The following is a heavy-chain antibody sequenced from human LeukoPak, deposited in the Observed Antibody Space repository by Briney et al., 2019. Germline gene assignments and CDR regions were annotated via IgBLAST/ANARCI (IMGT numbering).Heavy chain of an antibody. Sequence: MPSETLSLTCAVYGGPFRGFFWSWLRQAPGKGLEWIGEISHGGTSNYNPSLKGRISLSVDTSKSQFSLKLTSVTAADTALYFCARGIFYGGRNQYIWFDLWGQGTLVTVSS. V-gene: IGHV4-34*01. CDR3: ARGIFYGGRNQYIWFDL. J-gene: IGHJ5*02. D-gene: IGHD4-23*01. CDR2: ISHGGTS. CDR1: GGPFRGFF.